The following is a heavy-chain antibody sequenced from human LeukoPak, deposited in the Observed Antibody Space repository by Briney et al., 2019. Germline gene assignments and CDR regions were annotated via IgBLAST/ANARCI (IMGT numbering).Heavy chain of an antibody. CDR2: ISSSGSTI. CDR3: AGQSTVTTESY. V-gene: IGHV3-11*04. D-gene: IGHD4-17*01. Sequence: KSGGSLRLSCAASGFTFSDYYMSWIRQAPGEGLEWVSYISSSGSTIYYADSVKGRFTISRDNAKNSLYLQMNSLRAEDTAVYYCAGQSTVTTESYWGQGTLVTVSS. J-gene: IGHJ4*02. CDR1: GFTFSDYY.